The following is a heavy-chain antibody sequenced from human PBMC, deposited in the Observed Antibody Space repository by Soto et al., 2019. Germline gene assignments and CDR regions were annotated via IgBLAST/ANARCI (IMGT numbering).Heavy chain of an antibody. CDR3: ARDLGPHITMVRGATLHYFDY. Sequence: GGSLRLSCAASGFTFSDYYMSWIRQAPGKGLEWVSYISSSGSTIYYADSVKGRFTISRDNAKNSLYLQMNSLRAEDTAVYYCARDLGPHITMVRGATLHYFDYWGQGTLVTVSS. D-gene: IGHD3-10*01. J-gene: IGHJ4*02. CDR1: GFTFSDYY. V-gene: IGHV3-11*01. CDR2: ISSSGSTI.